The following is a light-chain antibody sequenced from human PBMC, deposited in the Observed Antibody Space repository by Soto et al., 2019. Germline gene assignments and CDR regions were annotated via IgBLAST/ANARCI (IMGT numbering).Light chain of an antibody. Sequence: QSVLTQPASVSGSPGQSITISCTGTSSDVGGYNYVSWYQQHPGKAPKVIIYEVSNRPSGVSTRFSGSKSGNTASLTISGLQAEDEADYYCTSYTSSFDIRVFGGGTKLTVL. CDR1: SSDVGGYNY. J-gene: IGLJ3*02. CDR2: EVS. CDR3: TSYTSSFDIRV. V-gene: IGLV2-14*01.